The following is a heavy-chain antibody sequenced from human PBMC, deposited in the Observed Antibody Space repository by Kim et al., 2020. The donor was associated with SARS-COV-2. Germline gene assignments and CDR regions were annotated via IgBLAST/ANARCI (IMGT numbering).Heavy chain of an antibody. CDR1: GGSISSYY. CDR3: ARGYRIAARRFNWFDP. D-gene: IGHD6-6*01. Sequence: SETLSLTCTVSGGSISSYYWSWIRQPPGKGLEWIGYIYYSGSTNYNPSLKSRVTISVDTSKNQFSLKLSSVTAADTAVYYCARGYRIAARRFNWFDPWGQGTLVTVSS. V-gene: IGHV4-59*13. CDR2: IYYSGST. J-gene: IGHJ5*02.